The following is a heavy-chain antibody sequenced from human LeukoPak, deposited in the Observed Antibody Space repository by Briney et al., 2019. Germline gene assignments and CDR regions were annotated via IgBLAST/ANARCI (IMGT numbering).Heavy chain of an antibody. D-gene: IGHD6-19*01. V-gene: IGHV3-23*01. CDR3: AKGQGSDWKYYFDY. CDR2: ISGSGSST. CDR1: GFTFSSYG. Sequence: PGGSLRLSCAASGFTFSSYGMSWVRQVPGKGLEWVSTISGSGSSTYYADSVKGRFSISRDNSKNTLYLQMNSLRAEDTAVYYCAKGQGSDWKYYFDYWGQGTLVTVSS. J-gene: IGHJ4*02.